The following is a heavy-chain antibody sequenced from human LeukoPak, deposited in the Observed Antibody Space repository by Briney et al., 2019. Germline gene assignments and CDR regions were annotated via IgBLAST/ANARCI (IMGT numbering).Heavy chain of an antibody. CDR2: ISSNGGST. D-gene: IGHD1-26*01. Sequence: GGSLRLSCAASGFTFSSYAMHWVRQAPGKGLEYVSAISSNGGSTFYANSVKGRFTISRDTSKNTLYLQMGSLRADDMAAYYCVRVSGSYGYWGQGTLVTVSS. CDR3: VRVSGSYGY. J-gene: IGHJ4*02. CDR1: GFTFSSYA. V-gene: IGHV3-64*01.